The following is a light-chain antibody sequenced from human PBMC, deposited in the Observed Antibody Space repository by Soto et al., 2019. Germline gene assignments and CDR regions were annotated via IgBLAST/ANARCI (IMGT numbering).Light chain of an antibody. V-gene: IGLV1-44*01. Sequence: QSVLTQPPSASGTPGQRVTISCSGSSSNIGSNTVNWYQQLPGAAPKLLIYINNQRPSGVPDRFSGSKSGTSASLAISGLQAEDEADYYCSSYTSSSTRVFGTGTKLTVL. CDR2: INN. J-gene: IGLJ1*01. CDR3: SSYTSSSTRV. CDR1: SSNIGSNT.